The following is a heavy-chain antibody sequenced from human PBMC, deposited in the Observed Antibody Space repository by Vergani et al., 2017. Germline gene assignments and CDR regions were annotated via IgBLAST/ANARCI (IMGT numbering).Heavy chain of an antibody. CDR1: GGTFSSYA. D-gene: IGHD3-22*01. CDR3: ARALPTYYYDSSGYYGDALDI. J-gene: IGHJ3*02. CDR2: IIPIFGIA. Sequence: QVQLVQSGAEVKKPGSSVKVSCKASGGTFSSYAISWVRQAPGQGLEWMGGIIPIFGIANYAQKFQGRVTITADKSTSTAYMELSSLRSEDTAVYYCARALPTYYYDSSGYYGDALDIWGQGTMVTVSS. V-gene: IGHV1-69*17.